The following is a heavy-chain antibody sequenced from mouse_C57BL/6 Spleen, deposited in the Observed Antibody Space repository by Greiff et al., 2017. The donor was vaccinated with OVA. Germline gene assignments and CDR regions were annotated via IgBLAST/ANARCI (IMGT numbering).Heavy chain of an antibody. D-gene: IGHD3-2*02. Sequence: VQLQQSGPELVKPGASVKIPCKASGYTFTDYNMDWVKQSHGKSLDWIGDINPNNGGTIYNQKFKGKATLTVDKSSSTAYMELRSLTSEDTAVYYCARSEQLRLPFAYWGQGTLVTVSA. V-gene: IGHV1-18*01. CDR3: ARSEQLRLPFAY. CDR1: GYTFTDYN. CDR2: INPNNGGT. J-gene: IGHJ3*01.